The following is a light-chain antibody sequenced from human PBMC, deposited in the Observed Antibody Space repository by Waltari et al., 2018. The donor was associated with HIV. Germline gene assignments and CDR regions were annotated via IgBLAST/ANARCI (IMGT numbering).Light chain of an antibody. CDR2: EGI. J-gene: IGLJ3*02. V-gene: IGLV2-23*01. Sequence: QSALTQPASVSASPGQSITISCTGSSSDVGSYNLVSWYQQHPGKAPKLMIYEGINRPSGVSNRFSVSKSGNTASRTISGLQAEDEADYYCCSYAGSSNWVFGGGTKLTVL. CDR3: CSYAGSSNWV. CDR1: SSDVGSYNL.